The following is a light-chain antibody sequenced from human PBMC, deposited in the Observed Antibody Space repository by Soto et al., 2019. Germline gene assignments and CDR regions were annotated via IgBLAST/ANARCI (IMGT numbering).Light chain of an antibody. CDR1: QSVRSY. CDR3: QQRYNWPPIT. V-gene: IGKV3-11*01. CDR2: DTS. Sequence: EIVLTQSPATLSLSPGERATLSCRASQSVRSYLAWYQQKPGQAPRLLIYDTSNRATGVPPRFSGSGSETDFTLTISTLEPEDVAVYYCQQRYNWPPITFGQGTRLEIK. J-gene: IGKJ5*01.